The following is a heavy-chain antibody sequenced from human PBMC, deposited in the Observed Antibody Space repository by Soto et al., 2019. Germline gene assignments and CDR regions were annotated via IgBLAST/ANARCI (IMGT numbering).Heavy chain of an antibody. D-gene: IGHD2-2*02. J-gene: IGHJ5*02. Sequence: ASVKVSCKASGYTFTGYYMHWVRQAPGQGLEWMGWINPNSGGTNYAQRFQGWVTMTRDTSISTAYMELSRLRSDDTAVYYCARDPGGYCSSTSCYSWFDPWGQGTLVTVSS. CDR1: GYTFTGYY. CDR2: INPNSGGT. CDR3: ARDPGGYCSSTSCYSWFDP. V-gene: IGHV1-2*04.